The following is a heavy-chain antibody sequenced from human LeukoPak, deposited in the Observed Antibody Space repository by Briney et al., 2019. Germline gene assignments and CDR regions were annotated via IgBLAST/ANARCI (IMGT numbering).Heavy chain of an antibody. CDR3: ARDLSIAVFDY. Sequence: GGSLRLSCAASGFTFSDHYMNWIRQAPGKGLEWVSYISGSSSYTNYADSVKGRFTISRDNSKNTVYLQMNSLRAEDTAVYFCARDLSIAVFDYWGQGTLVTVSS. CDR2: ISGSSSYT. D-gene: IGHD6-19*01. V-gene: IGHV3-11*06. CDR1: GFTFSDHY. J-gene: IGHJ4*02.